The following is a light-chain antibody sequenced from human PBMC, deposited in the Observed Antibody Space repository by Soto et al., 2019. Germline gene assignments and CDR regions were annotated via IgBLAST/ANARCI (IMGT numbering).Light chain of an antibody. J-gene: IGLJ1*01. CDR3: ATWDDSLIGSV. Sequence: QSVLTQPPSASGTPGQRVTISCSGSNSNIGTNAVNWYQQIPGTAPKLLIYGNDQRPSGVPDRFSGSKSGTSASLAISGLQSEDEADYYCATWDDSLIGSVFGTGTKLTVL. CDR1: NSNIGTNA. CDR2: GND. V-gene: IGLV1-44*01.